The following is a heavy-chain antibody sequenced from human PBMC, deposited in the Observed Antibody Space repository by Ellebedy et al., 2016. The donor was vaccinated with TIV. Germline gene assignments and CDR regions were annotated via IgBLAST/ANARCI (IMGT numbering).Heavy chain of an antibody. CDR3: VKDQKVRGLRYFDY. CDR1: GFTFSSYA. V-gene: IGHV3-23*01. Sequence: GESLKISCAASGFTFSSYAMSWVRQAPGKGLEWVSAISGSGGSTYYADSVKGRFTISRDNSKNTLYLQMNSLRAEDTAVYYCVKDQKVRGLRYFDYWGQGTLVTVSS. D-gene: IGHD3-10*01. J-gene: IGHJ4*02. CDR2: ISGSGGST.